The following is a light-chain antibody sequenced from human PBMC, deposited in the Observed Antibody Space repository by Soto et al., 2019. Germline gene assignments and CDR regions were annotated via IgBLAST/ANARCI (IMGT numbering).Light chain of an antibody. CDR2: DVS. Sequence: QSVLTQPASVSGSPGQSIAISCTGTSGDVGAYDFVSWHQQHPGKAPKLMIYDVSRRPSGVSDRFSGSKSGNTASLIISGLQAEDEADYYCSSFTGGSTSYVFGTGTKVTLL. CDR1: SGDVGAYDF. V-gene: IGLV2-14*01. J-gene: IGLJ1*01. CDR3: SSFTGGSTSYV.